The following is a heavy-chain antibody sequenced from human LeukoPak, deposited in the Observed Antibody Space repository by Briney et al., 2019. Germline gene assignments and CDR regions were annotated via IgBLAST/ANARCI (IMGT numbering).Heavy chain of an antibody. Sequence: SVKASCKASGGTFSSYAISWVRQAPGQGLEWMGGIIPIFGTANYAQKFQGRVTITTDESTSTAYMELSSLRSEDTAVYYCAREVVGATLNWFDPWGQGTLVTVSS. CDR2: IIPIFGTA. V-gene: IGHV1-69*05. CDR1: GGTFSSYA. CDR3: AREVVGATLNWFDP. J-gene: IGHJ5*02. D-gene: IGHD1-26*01.